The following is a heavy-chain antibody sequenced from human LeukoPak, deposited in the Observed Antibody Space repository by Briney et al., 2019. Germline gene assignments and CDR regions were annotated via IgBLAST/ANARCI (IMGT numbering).Heavy chain of an antibody. CDR3: AKDLRFREQLAIDY. CDR1: GFTFSSYG. D-gene: IGHD6-13*01. CDR2: ISYDGSNK. V-gene: IGHV3-30*18. J-gene: IGHJ4*02. Sequence: PGRSLRLSCAASGFTFSSYGMHWVRQAPGKGLEWVAVISYDGSNKYCADSVKGRFTISRDNSKNTLYLQMNSLRAEDTAVYYCAKDLRFREQLAIDYWGQGTLVTVSS.